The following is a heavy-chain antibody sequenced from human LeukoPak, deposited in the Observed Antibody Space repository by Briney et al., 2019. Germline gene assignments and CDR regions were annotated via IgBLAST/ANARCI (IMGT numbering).Heavy chain of an antibody. V-gene: IGHV4-34*01. CDR3: ARSEYSSPFDP. D-gene: IGHD6-6*01. J-gene: IGHJ5*02. Sequence: SETLSLTCAVYGGSFSGYYWSWIRQPPGKGLEWIGDINHSGSTNYNPSLKSRVTISVDTSKNQFSLKLSSVTAADTAVYYCARSEYSSPFDPWGQGTLVTVSS. CDR2: INHSGST. CDR1: GGSFSGYY.